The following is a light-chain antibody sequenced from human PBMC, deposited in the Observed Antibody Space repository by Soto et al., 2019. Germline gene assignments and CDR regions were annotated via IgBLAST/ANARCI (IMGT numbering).Light chain of an antibody. J-gene: IGKJ1*01. CDR3: QQYNNWPRT. V-gene: IGKV3-15*01. Sequence: EIVMTQSPATLSVSPGQRATLSCRASQSISSNLARYQQKPGQAPRLLIYGASTRATGIPARFGGSGSGTGFTLTISSLQSEDFAVYYFQQYNNWPRTFGQGTKVEIK. CDR1: QSISSN. CDR2: GAS.